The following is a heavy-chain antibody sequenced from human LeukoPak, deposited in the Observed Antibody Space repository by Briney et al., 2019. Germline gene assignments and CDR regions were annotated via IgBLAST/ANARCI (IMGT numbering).Heavy chain of an antibody. CDR1: GFTFSSYG. D-gene: IGHD6-19*01. J-gene: IGHJ4*02. CDR2: ISSRGGDT. Sequence: PGGSLRLSCAASGFTFSSYGMSWVRQAPGKGLEWVSAISSRGGDTYYADSVKGRFTISRDNSKNTLCVQMNSLRAEDTAVYYCAKRVAYNSGYYWDYWGQGTLVTVSS. V-gene: IGHV3-23*01. CDR3: AKRVAYNSGYYWDY.